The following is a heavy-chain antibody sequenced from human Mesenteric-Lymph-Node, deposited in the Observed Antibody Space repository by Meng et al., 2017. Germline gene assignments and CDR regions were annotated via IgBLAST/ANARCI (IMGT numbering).Heavy chain of an antibody. J-gene: IGHJ4*02. CDR1: GFTFSSYW. D-gene: IGHD3-22*01. Sequence: GESLKISCAASGFTFSSYWMSWVRQAPGKGLEWVANIKQDGSEKYYVDSVKGRFTISRDNAKNSLYLQMNSLRAEDTAVYYCARDRGRWLLLRDYFDYWGQGTLVTVSS. CDR3: ARDRGRWLLLRDYFDY. CDR2: IKQDGSEK. V-gene: IGHV3-7*01.